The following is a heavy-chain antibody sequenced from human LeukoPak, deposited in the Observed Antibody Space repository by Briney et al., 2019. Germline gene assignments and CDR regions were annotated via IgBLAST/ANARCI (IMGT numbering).Heavy chain of an antibody. D-gene: IGHD2-2*02. Sequence: EASVKVSCKASGGTFSSYAISWVRQAPGQGLEWMGGIIPIFGTANYAQKFQGRVTITADESTSTAYMELSSLRSEDTAVYYCARDLYCSSTSCYTGFDYWGQGTLVTVSS. CDR2: IIPIFGTA. V-gene: IGHV1-69*13. CDR3: ARDLYCSSTSCYTGFDY. CDR1: GGTFSSYA. J-gene: IGHJ4*02.